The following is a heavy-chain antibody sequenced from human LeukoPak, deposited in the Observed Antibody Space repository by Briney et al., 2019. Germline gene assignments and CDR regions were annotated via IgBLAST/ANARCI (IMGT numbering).Heavy chain of an antibody. CDR1: GGSISSYY. Sequence: PSETLSLTCTVSGGSISSYYWSWIRQPPGKGLEWIGYIYYSGSTNYNPSLKSRVTISVDTSKNQFSLKLSSVTAADTAVYYCARGRYYDSSSYYDAFDIWGQGTMVTVSS. CDR3: ARGRYYDSSSYYDAFDI. D-gene: IGHD3-22*01. CDR2: IYYSGST. V-gene: IGHV4-59*01. J-gene: IGHJ3*02.